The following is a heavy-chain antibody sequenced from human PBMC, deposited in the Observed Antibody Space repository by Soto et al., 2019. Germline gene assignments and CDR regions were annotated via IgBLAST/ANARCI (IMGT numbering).Heavy chain of an antibody. CDR2: IVVGSGNT. V-gene: IGHV1-58*01. CDR3: SADLWPVRTRAPYSFDS. J-gene: IGHJ4*02. D-gene: IGHD6-19*01. Sequence: SAKPSSKARGFTFTSTAVQWVRQASEKRIEWIGWIVVGSGNTNYAQKFQERVTITRDMSTSTAYMELSSLRSEDTAVYYCSADLWPVRTRAPYSFDSWCQGTLVTASS. CDR1: GFTFTSTA.